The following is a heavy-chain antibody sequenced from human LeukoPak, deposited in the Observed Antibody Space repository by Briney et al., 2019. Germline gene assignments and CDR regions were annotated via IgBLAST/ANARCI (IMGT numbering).Heavy chain of an antibody. CDR3: ARTTEGGYSYGYFYYYYMDV. V-gene: IGHV4-34*01. CDR2: INHSGSS. CDR1: GGSLSGYY. J-gene: IGHJ6*03. D-gene: IGHD5-18*01. Sequence: SETLSLTCGVYGGSLSGYYWTWIRQPPGKGLEWIGEINHSGSSDYNPSLKSRVTISVDTSKNQFSLKLSSVTAADTAVYYCARTTEGGYSYGYFYYYYMDVWGKGTTVTISS.